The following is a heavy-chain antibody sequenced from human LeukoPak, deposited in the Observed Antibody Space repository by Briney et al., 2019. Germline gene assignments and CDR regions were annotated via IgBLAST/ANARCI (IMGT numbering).Heavy chain of an antibody. J-gene: IGHJ5*02. Sequence: KPGGSLRLSCAASGFTFSDYYMSWIRQAPGKGLEWVSYISTSGSTIYYTDSVKGRFTISRDNAKNSLYLQMNSLRAEDTAVYYCARKVDKFMGTRLGWFDPWGQGTLVTVSS. V-gene: IGHV3-11*04. CDR3: ARKVDKFMGTRLGWFDP. D-gene: IGHD5-18*01. CDR2: ISTSGSTI. CDR1: GFTFSDYY.